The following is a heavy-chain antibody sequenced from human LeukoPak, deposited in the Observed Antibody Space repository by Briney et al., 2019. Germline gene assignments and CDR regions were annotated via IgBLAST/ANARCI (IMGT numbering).Heavy chain of an antibody. D-gene: IGHD4-17*01. Sequence: PSRTLCLTCAVSGGCISSGGYYWSWIRQHPGECLGWGGYIYYTANTYYNPSLKRRVTLSIDTTNNYLSLRLRSVTAADTGVYDCASWDDGDLALDYWGLGTLVTVSS. CDR2: IYYTANT. J-gene: IGHJ4*02. CDR1: GGCISSGGYY. CDR3: ASWDDGDLALDY. V-gene: IGHV4-31*11.